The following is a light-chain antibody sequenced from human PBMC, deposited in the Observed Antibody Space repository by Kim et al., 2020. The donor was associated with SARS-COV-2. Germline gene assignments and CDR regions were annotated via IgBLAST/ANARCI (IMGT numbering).Light chain of an antibody. CDR1: SSDVGGYNY. V-gene: IGLV2-14*03. Sequence: QSVLTQPASVSGSPGQSITISCTRTSSDVGGYNYVSWYQQYPGKAPKLMIYDVSKRPSGVSNRFSGSKSGNTASLTISGLQAEDEADYYCSSYRSSGYVFGTGTKVTVL. J-gene: IGLJ1*01. CDR2: DVS. CDR3: SSYRSSGYV.